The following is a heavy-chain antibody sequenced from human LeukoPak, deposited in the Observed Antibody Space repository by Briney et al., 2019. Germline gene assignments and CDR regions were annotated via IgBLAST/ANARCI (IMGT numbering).Heavy chain of an antibody. V-gene: IGHV1-2*02. CDR3: ARGWSGSYSDYYYAMDV. CDR2: INPNSGGT. CDR1: GYTFTGYY. Sequence: GASVKVSCKASGYTFTGYYMHWVRQAPGQGLEWMGWINPNSGGTNYAQKFQGRVTLTTDTSTSTAYMELRSLRSDDTAVYYCARGWSGSYSDYYYAMDVWGQGTTVTVSS. J-gene: IGHJ6*02. D-gene: IGHD1-26*01.